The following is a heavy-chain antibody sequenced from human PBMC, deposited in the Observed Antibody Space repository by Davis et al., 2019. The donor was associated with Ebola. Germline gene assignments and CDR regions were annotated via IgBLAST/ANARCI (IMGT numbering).Heavy chain of an antibody. D-gene: IGHD6-13*01. V-gene: IGHV3-13*01. Sequence: PGGSLRLSCAASGFTFRSYDMHWVRQATGKGLEWVLSIGAAGDTYYPVSVKGRFTISRENAKNSLYLQMNSLRTEDTAVYYCARAGFGSTWFDCWGQGILVTVSS. J-gene: IGHJ5*01. CDR3: ARAGFGSTWFDC. CDR2: IGAAGDT. CDR1: GFTFRSYD.